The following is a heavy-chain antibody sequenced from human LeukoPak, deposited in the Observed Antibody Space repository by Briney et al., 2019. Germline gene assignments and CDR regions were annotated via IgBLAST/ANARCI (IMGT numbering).Heavy chain of an antibody. Sequence: SETLSLTCTVSGGSMSSYYWSWIRQPPGKGLEWIGYIYYSGSTNYNPSLKSRVTISVDTSKNQFSLKLNSVTAADTAVYYCARGGSRLGYCSSTSCFPSVLRVQNNWFDPWGQGTLVTVSS. J-gene: IGHJ5*02. CDR1: GGSMSSYY. CDR2: IYYSGST. CDR3: ARGGSRLGYCSSTSCFPSVLRVQNNWFDP. V-gene: IGHV4-59*08. D-gene: IGHD2-2*01.